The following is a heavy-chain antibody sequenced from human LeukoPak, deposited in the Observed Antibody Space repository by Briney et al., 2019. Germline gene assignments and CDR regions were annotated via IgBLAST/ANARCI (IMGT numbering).Heavy chain of an antibody. D-gene: IGHD6-25*01. CDR1: GGSISGSSYY. CDR2: IYYSGST. Sequence: SETLSLTCTVSGGSISGSSYYWGWIRQPPGKGLEWIGSIYYSGSTYYNPSLKSRVTISVDTSKNQFSLKLNSVTATDTAVYYCARDRSGIAADWGQGILVTVSS. J-gene: IGHJ4*02. CDR3: ARDRSGIAAD. V-gene: IGHV4-39*02.